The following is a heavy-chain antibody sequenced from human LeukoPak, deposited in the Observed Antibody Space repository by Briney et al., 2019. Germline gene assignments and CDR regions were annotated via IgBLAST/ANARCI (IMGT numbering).Heavy chain of an antibody. V-gene: IGHV3-23*01. Sequence: PGGSLRLSCAGSGFTFTDYAMSWVRQAPGKGPEWVSAISGSGDRTYYADFVKGRFTISRDNSKNTLSLQMNSLRAEDTAVYYCAVYGSGSYYPQYYYGMDVWGQGTTVTVSS. CDR3: AVYGSGSYYPQYYYGMDV. CDR2: ISGSGDRT. J-gene: IGHJ6*02. CDR1: GFTFTDYA. D-gene: IGHD3-10*01.